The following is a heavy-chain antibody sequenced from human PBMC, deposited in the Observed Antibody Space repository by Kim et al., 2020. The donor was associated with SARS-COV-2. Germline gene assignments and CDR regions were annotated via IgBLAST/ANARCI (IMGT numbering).Heavy chain of an antibody. V-gene: IGHV4-39*01. CDR2: IYYSGTI. CDR1: GGSISSSSYS. Sequence: SETLSLTCTVSGGSISSSSYSRGWIRQPPGKGLEWIGSIYYSGTIYYNPSLKSRVTISVDTSKNQFSLKLSSVTAADTAIYYCARLLRIYYSMDVWGKGT. J-gene: IGHJ6*03. D-gene: IGHD2-15*01. CDR3: ARLLRIYYSMDV.